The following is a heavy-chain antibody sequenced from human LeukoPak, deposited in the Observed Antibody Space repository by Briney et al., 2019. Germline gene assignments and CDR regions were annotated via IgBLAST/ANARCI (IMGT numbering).Heavy chain of an antibody. D-gene: IGHD2/OR15-2a*01. J-gene: IGHJ5*02. CDR2: IYHSGHT. V-gene: IGHV4-59*08. CDR3: ARHPFQYPFDH. Sequence: SETLSLTCTVSGASVSIDYWSWIRQSPGKGLEWIGYIYHSGHTMSNPSLKSRVSLSLDTSNNQFSLKLSSVTAADTAVYYCARHPFQYPFDHWGQGTVVSVSS. CDR1: GASVSIDY.